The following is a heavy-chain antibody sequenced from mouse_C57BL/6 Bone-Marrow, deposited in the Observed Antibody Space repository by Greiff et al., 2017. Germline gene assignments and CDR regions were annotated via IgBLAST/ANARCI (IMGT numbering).Heavy chain of an antibody. CDR2: IWRGGST. J-gene: IGHJ4*01. CDR1: GFSLTSYG. Sequence: QVQLQQSGPGLVQPSQSLSITCTVSGFSLTSYGVHWVRQSPGKGLEWLGVIWRGGSTDYNAAFMSRLSITKDNSKSQVFFKMNSLRADDTAIYYCAKNAGDYDWAMDYWGQGTSVTVSS. CDR3: AKNAGDYDWAMDY. D-gene: IGHD2-4*01. V-gene: IGHV2-5*01.